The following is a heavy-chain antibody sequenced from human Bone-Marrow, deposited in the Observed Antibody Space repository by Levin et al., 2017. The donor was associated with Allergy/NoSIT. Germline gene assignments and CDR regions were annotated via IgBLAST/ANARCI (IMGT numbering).Heavy chain of an antibody. CDR1: DYSMGTSGYY. V-gene: IGHV4-31*03. Sequence: SETLSLTCNVSDYSMGTSGYYWIWIRQHPGKGLEWIGYIYYTGRSAYNPSLRSRVAFSLDTSNNHFSLRLSSVTAADTAVYYCARGGVSGVGYWGQGTLVTVSS. CDR2: IYYTGRS. J-gene: IGHJ4*02. D-gene: IGHD1-26*01. CDR3: ARGGVSGVGY.